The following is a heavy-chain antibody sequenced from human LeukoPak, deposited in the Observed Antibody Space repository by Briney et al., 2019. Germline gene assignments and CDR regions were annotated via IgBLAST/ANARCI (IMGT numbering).Heavy chain of an antibody. V-gene: IGHV4-39*07. J-gene: IGHJ4*02. CDR1: GDSMIDNNFY. CDR2: IYYNGRS. Sequence: PSETLSLTCTVSGDSMIDNNFYWGWTRQSPQKGLEWIASIYYNGRSLYNPSLRSRVTISLDAPKNQIFLKLSSVTAADTAVYYCASGGYWGQGTLVTVSS. CDR3: ASGGY.